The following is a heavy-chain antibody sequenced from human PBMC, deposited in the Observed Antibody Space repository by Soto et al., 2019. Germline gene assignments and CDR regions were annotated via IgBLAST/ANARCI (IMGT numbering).Heavy chain of an antibody. D-gene: IGHD2-2*01. J-gene: IGHJ4*02. Sequence: SVKVSCKASGYTFTSYDINWVRQATGQGLEWMGWIIPIPGIANYAQKFQGRVTITADKSTSTAYMELSSLRSEDTAVYYCARERPPYCSSTSCYLDYYYFDYWGQGTLVTVS. CDR3: ARERPPYCSSTSCYLDYYYFDY. CDR1: GYTFTSYD. V-gene: IGHV1-69*10. CDR2: IIPIPGIA.